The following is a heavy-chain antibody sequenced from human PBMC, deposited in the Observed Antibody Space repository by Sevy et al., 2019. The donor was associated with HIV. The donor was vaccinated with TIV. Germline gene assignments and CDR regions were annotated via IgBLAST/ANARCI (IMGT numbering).Heavy chain of an antibody. CDR3: AKFSITMVQGVNFDY. J-gene: IGHJ4*02. CDR2: IRYDGSNK. V-gene: IGHV3-30*02. CDR1: GFTFSSYG. Sequence: GGSLRLACAASGFTFSSYGMHWVRQAPGKGLEWVAFIRYDGSNKYYADSVKGRFTISRDNSKNTLYLQMNSLRAEDTAVYYCAKFSITMVQGVNFDYWGQGTLVTVSS. D-gene: IGHD3-10*01.